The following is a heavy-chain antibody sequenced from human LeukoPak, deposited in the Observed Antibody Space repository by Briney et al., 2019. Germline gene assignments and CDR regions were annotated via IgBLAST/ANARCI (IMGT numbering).Heavy chain of an antibody. J-gene: IGHJ4*02. Sequence: GGSLRLSCAASGFTFSSYAMHWVRQAPGKGLEWVAFIRYDGSNKYYADSVKGRFTISRDNSKNTLYLQMNSLRAEDTAVYYCAKGRGGSYVRGIDYWGQGTLVTVSS. D-gene: IGHD1-26*01. CDR2: IRYDGSNK. CDR1: GFTFSSYA. V-gene: IGHV3-30*02. CDR3: AKGRGGSYVRGIDY.